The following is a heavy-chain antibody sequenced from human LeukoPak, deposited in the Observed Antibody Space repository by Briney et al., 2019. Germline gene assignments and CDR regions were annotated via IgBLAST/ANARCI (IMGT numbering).Heavy chain of an antibody. V-gene: IGHV3-23*01. CDR1: GFTFSSYA. CDR2: ISGSGGST. J-gene: IGHJ6*02. D-gene: IGHD3-3*01. CDR3: ARGGLEWLLSYYYGMDV. Sequence: PGGSLRLSCAASGFTFSSYAMSWVRQAPGKGLEWVSAISGSGGSTYYADSVKGRFTISRDNSKNTLYLQMNSLRAEDTAVYYCARGGLEWLLSYYYGMDVWGQGTTVTVSS.